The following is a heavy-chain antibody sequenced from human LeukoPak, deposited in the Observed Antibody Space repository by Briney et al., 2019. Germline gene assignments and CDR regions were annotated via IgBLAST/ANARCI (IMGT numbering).Heavy chain of an antibody. D-gene: IGHD3-16*01. V-gene: IGHV3-23*01. CDR3: AKLEYDYVWGSYIDY. J-gene: IGHJ4*02. Sequence: PGGSLRLSCAASGFTVSGNYMSWVRQAPGKGLEWVPGISGSSVSTYSADSVKGRFTISRDNSKNTLYLQMNSLRAEDTAVYYCAKLEYDYVWGSYIDYWGQGTLVTVSS. CDR2: ISGSSVST. CDR1: GFTVSGNY.